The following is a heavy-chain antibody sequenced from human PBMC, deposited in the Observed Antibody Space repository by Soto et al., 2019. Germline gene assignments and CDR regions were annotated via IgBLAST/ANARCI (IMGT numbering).Heavy chain of an antibody. Sequence: GESLKISCKGSGYNFATYWIGWVRQMPGEGLEWMGIIYPSGSDTRYSPSFQGQVTISADRSINTAYLQWSSLKASDSAMYFCARSGYNFGYQYWFDPWGQGTLVTVS. J-gene: IGHJ5*02. CDR3: ARSGYNFGYQYWFDP. CDR1: GYNFATYW. D-gene: IGHD5-12*01. CDR2: IYPSGSDT. V-gene: IGHV5-51*01.